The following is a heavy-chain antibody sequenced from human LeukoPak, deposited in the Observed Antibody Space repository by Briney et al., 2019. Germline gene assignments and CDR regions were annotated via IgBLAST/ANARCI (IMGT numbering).Heavy chain of an antibody. CDR1: GFTFSSYW. J-gene: IGHJ4*02. CDR3: ARAPVGATCFDY. D-gene: IGHD1-26*01. CDR2: INSDGSST. V-gene: IGHV3-74*01. Sequence: GGSLRLSCAASGFTFSSYWMHWVRQAPGKGLVWVSRINSDGSSTSYADSVRGRFTISRDNAKNTLYLQMNSLRAEDTAVYYCARAPVGATCFDYWGQGTLVTVSS.